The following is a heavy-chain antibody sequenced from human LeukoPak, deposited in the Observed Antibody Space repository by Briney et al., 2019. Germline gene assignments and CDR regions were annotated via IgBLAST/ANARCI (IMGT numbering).Heavy chain of an antibody. D-gene: IGHD4-23*01. Sequence: GASVKVSCKASGYTFTSYGISWVRQATGQGLEWMGWMNPDSGNTGYAQKFQGRVTISRNNSISTAYMELSSLRSEDTAVYYCARRLGVRWDLQAFDIWGQGTMVTVSS. CDR1: GYTFTSYG. J-gene: IGHJ3*02. V-gene: IGHV1-8*03. CDR2: MNPDSGNT. CDR3: ARRLGVRWDLQAFDI.